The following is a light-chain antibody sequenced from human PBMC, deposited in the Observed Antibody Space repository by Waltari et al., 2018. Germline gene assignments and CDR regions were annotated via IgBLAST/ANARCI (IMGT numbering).Light chain of an antibody. Sequence: QSALTQPASVSGSPGQSVTISCTGTTNDLGSYNYVPWYQQHPGKAPKLIILDVTKRPSGVPDRLSGSKSGNTASLTISGLRAEDEAEYYCCSYAGSYTWVFGGGTKLTVV. CDR2: DVT. CDR3: CSYAGSYTWV. CDR1: TNDLGSYNY. V-gene: IGLV2-11*01. J-gene: IGLJ3*02.